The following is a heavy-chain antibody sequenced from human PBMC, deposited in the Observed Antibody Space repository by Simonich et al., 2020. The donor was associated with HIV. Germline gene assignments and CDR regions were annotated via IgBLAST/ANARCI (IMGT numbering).Heavy chain of an antibody. CDR3: ASDPYYYYMDV. J-gene: IGHJ6*03. CDR2: IRIKSNNYET. Sequence: EYGGGLVQPGGSLKLSCAASGFTFSGSAMHCVRQASGKGLEWVGRIRIKSNNYETAYAASVKGRFTISRDDSKNTAYLQMNSLKTEDTAVYYCASDPYYYYMDVWGKGTTVTVSS. CDR1: GFTFSGSA. V-gene: IGHV3-73*02.